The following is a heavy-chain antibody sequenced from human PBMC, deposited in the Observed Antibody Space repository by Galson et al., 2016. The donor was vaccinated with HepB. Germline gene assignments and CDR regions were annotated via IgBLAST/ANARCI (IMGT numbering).Heavy chain of an antibody. CDR1: RGSISRYY. J-gene: IGHJ6*02. CDR3: AREAGRLGDGLVDV. Sequence: LSLTCIVSRGSISRYYWRWVRQPPGKGLEWIGDIYYSGSTKYNPSLKSRVSMSIDTPENQFSLRLRSVTAADTAVYYCAREAGRLGDGLVDVWGQGTTVTVSS. CDR2: IYYSGST. D-gene: IGHD3-16*01. V-gene: IGHV4-59*01.